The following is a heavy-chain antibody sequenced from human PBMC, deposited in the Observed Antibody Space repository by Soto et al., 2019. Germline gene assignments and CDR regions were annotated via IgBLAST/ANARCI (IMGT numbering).Heavy chain of an antibody. D-gene: IGHD5-18*01. J-gene: IGHJ3*02. CDR1: GYTFTSYG. CDR3: ARERIGYSYGYRVNDAFDI. CDR2: ISAYNGNT. Sequence: GASVKVSCKASGYTFTSYGISWVRQAPGQGLEWMGWISAYNGNTNYAQKFQGRVTMTTDTSTSTAYMELRSLRSDDTAVYYCARERIGYSYGYRVNDAFDIWGQGTMVTVSS. V-gene: IGHV1-18*01.